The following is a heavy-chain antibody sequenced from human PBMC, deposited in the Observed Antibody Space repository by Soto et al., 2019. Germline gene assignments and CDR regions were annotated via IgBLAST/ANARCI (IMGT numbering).Heavy chain of an antibody. V-gene: IGHV1-69*12. CDR1: GGTFSSYA. CDR3: ARVVTVVKSFHYWYFDL. D-gene: IGHD2-15*01. Sequence: QVQLVQSGAEVKKPGSSVKVSWKASGGTFSSYAISWVRQAPGQGLEWMGGIIPIFGTANYAQKFQGRVTITADESTSTAYMELSSLRSEDTAVYYCARVVTVVKSFHYWYFDLWGRGTLVTVSS. CDR2: IIPIFGTA. J-gene: IGHJ2*01.